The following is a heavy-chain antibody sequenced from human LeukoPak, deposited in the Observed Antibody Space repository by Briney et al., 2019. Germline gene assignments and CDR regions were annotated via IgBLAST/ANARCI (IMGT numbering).Heavy chain of an antibody. D-gene: IGHD3-10*01. Sequence: PSETQSLTCTVSGGSVSSGSYYWSWIRQPPGKGLEWIGYIYYSGSTNYNPSLKSRVTISVDTSKNQFSLKLSSVTAADTAVYYCARVPRTMVRGVIILGFDPWGQGTLVTVSS. J-gene: IGHJ5*02. CDR2: IYYSGST. V-gene: IGHV4-61*01. CDR1: GGSVSSGSYY. CDR3: ARVPRTMVRGVIILGFDP.